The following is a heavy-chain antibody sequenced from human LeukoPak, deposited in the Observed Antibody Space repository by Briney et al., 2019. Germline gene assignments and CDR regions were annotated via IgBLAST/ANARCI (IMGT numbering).Heavy chain of an antibody. CDR3: TPTYTVRSP. CDR2: IKSKTDGGTT. D-gene: IGHD4-11*01. J-gene: IGHJ5*02. Sequence: GGSLRLSCAASGFTFSSNYMSWVRQAPGKGLEWVGRIKSKTDGGTTDYAAPVKGRFTISRDDSKNTLYLQMNSLKTEDTAVYYCTPTYTVRSPWGQGTLVTVSS. CDR1: GFTFSSNY. V-gene: IGHV3-15*01.